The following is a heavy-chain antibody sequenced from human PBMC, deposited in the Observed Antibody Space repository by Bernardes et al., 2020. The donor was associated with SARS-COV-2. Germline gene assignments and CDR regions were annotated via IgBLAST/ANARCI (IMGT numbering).Heavy chain of an antibody. V-gene: IGHV1-69*13. CDR2: IIPNYDIV. J-gene: IGHJ4*02. CDR1: GGTFSRYH. D-gene: IGHD5-12*01. CDR3: ARGFSATAWIVDN. Sequence: SVKVSCKASGGTFSRYHFNWVRQAPGQGLEWMGGIIPNYDIVNYAQKFQGRVTITADESTSTVYVELSSLRSEDTAVYYCARGFSATAWIVDNWGQGTLVTVSS.